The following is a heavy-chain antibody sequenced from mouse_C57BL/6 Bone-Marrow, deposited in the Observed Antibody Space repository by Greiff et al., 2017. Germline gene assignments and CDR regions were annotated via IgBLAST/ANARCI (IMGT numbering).Heavy chain of an antibody. D-gene: IGHD1-1*01. CDR3: AREAGYCYSSSYYYAMAY. CDR2: IHPNSGST. V-gene: IGHV1-64*01. J-gene: IGHJ4*01. Sequence: QVQLQQPGAELVKPGASVKLSCKASGYTFTSYWMHWVKQRPGQGLEWIGMIHPNSGSTNYNEKFKSKATLTVDKSSSTAYMQLSSLTSEDSAVYYCAREAGYCYSSSYYYAMAYWGQGTSVTVSA. CDR1: GYTFTSYW.